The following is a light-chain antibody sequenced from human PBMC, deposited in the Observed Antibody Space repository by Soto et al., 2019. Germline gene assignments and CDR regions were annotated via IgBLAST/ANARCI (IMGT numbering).Light chain of an antibody. J-gene: IGLJ1*01. CDR3: SSYAGSNTLV. Sequence: QSVLTPPPSASGSPGQSVTISRTGTSSHVGGYNYVSWFRHHPGNAPELIIYEARKRPSGVPARFSGSKSGNTASLTVSGLQAEDEADYYCSSYAGSNTLVFGTGTKVTV. CDR2: EAR. CDR1: SSHVGGYNY. V-gene: IGLV2-8*01.